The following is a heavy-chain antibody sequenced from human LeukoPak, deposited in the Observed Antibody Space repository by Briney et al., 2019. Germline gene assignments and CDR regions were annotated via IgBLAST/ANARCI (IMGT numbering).Heavy chain of an antibody. Sequence: GGSLRLSCAASGFTVSSNYMTWVRQAPGKGLEWVSVIYRAGNTYYADSVKGRSTISRDNSKNTLYLQMNSLRAEDTAVYYCARTQRLGYCSGGSCPDAQNWFDPWGQGTLVTVSS. V-gene: IGHV3-53*01. CDR2: IYRAGNT. D-gene: IGHD2-15*01. CDR3: ARTQRLGYCSGGSCPDAQNWFDP. J-gene: IGHJ5*02. CDR1: GFTVSSNY.